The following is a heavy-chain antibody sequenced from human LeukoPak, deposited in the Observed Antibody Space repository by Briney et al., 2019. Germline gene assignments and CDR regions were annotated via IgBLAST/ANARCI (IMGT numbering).Heavy chain of an antibody. Sequence: PGGSLRLSCAASGFTLSSYAMHWVRQAPGKGLEYVSAISSNGGSTYYANSVKGRFTISRDNSKNTLYLQMGSLRAEDMAVYYCARKSYSSGWEFDYWGQGTLVTVSS. D-gene: IGHD6-19*01. CDR3: ARKSYSSGWEFDY. CDR2: ISSNGGST. CDR1: GFTLSSYA. V-gene: IGHV3-64*01. J-gene: IGHJ4*02.